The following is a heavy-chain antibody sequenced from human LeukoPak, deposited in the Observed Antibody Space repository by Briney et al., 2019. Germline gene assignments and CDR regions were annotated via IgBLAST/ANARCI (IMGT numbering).Heavy chain of an antibody. D-gene: IGHD2-21*02. Sequence: SETLSLTCTVSGGSMTGYYWAWIRQPPGKRLEWIGYVHSSGGTKYNPSLKSRVTVSIGMSRNHFSLNVRSVTAADTATYYCTKLSDCGDDCYDRPHWFDPWGQGRLVTVSS. J-gene: IGHJ5*02. CDR2: VHSSGGT. CDR3: TKLSDCGDDCYDRPHWFDP. V-gene: IGHV4-59*08. CDR1: GGSMTGYY.